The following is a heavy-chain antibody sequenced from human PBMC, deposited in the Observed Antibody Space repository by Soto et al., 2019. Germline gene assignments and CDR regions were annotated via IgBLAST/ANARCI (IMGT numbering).Heavy chain of an antibody. J-gene: IGHJ4*02. CDR1: GFSLSTSGVG. CDR2: IYWDDDT. CDR3: EPKESAGTYFHF. V-gene: IGHV2-5*02. Sequence: QITLKESGPTLVKPTQTLTLTCTFSGFSLSTSGVGVGWIRQPPGEALEWLALIYWDDDTRYSPSLRSRLAGTKDTGNTQVVLTILDSNPEDPAIYYCEPKESAGTYFHFWGQGTLVTVSS. D-gene: IGHD3-10*01.